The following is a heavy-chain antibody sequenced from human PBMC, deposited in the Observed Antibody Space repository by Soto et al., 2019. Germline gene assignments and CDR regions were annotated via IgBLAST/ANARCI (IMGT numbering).Heavy chain of an antibody. V-gene: IGHV4-59*01. J-gene: IGHJ5*02. CDR2: IYNSGNT. CDR3: ARTMVRGLIIAEPLAYRFDP. D-gene: IGHD3-10*01. CDR1: GGSISNNY. Sequence: PSETLSLTCTVSGGSISNNYWSWIRQPPGKGLERIGYIYNSGNTHYNPSLKSRVTMSVDTSKNQFSLKVSSATAADTAVYYCARTMVRGLIIAEPLAYRFDPWGQGTLVTVSS.